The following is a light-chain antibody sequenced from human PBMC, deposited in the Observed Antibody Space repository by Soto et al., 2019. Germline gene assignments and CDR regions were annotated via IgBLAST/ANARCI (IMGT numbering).Light chain of an antibody. CDR3: LQDYNYPLT. J-gene: IGKJ4*01. CDR2: AAS. Sequence: AIQMTQSPSSLSASVGDRVAIACRASQGVRNDLGWYQQKPGKAPKLLIYAASSLQSGVPSRFSGSGSGTDFTLTISSLQPEDFATYYCLQDYNYPLTFGGGTKVEIK. CDR1: QGVRND. V-gene: IGKV1-6*01.